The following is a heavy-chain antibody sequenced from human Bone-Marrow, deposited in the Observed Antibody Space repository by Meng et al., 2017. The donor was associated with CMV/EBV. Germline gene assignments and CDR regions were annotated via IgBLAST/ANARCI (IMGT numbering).Heavy chain of an antibody. CDR1: GFTFSSYS. CDR3: ARELLRIAVARGLYYYYGMDV. CDR2: ISSSSSTI. Sequence: GESLKISCAASGFTFSSYSMNWVRQAPGKGLEWVSYISSSSSTIYYADSVKGRFTISRDNAKISLYLQMNSLRAEDTAVYYCARELLRIAVARGLYYYYGMDVWGQGTTVTVSS. J-gene: IGHJ6*02. V-gene: IGHV3-48*04. D-gene: IGHD6-19*01.